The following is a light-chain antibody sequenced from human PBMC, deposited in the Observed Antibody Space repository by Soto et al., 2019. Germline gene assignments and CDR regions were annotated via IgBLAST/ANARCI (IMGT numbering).Light chain of an antibody. CDR2: GAS. CDR1: QRVTNDY. J-gene: IGKJ2*03. V-gene: IGKV3-20*01. CDR3: QQYGRFYVYS. Sequence: ESVLTQSPGTLSLSPGERATLSCRASQRVTNDYLAWYQQKPGQAPRILIYGASNRPAGVPERFIGSGSGTDFTLTIDRLEPADFAVYYCQQYGRFYVYSFGQGTRLEI.